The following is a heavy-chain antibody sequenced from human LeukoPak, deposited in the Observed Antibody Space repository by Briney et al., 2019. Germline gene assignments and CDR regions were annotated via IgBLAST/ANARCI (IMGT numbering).Heavy chain of an antibody. CDR2: IYYSGST. V-gene: IGHV4-59*01. D-gene: IGHD3-9*01. J-gene: IGHJ5*02. CDR1: SGSISSYY. CDR3: ARDASYYDILTGYYLGGWFDP. Sequence: SETLSLTCTVSSGSISSYYWNWIRQPAGRGLEWIGYIYYSGSTNYNPSLKSRVTISVDTSKNQFSLKLSSVTAADTAVYYCARDASYYDILTGYYLGGWFDPWGQGTLVTVSS.